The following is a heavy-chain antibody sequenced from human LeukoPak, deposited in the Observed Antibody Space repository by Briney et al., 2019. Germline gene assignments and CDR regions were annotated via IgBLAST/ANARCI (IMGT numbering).Heavy chain of an antibody. CDR3: ARAHPRLYSSSWYPYYYGMDV. CDR2: ISSSGSTI. CDR1: GFTFSSYE. D-gene: IGHD6-13*01. J-gene: IGHJ6*02. Sequence: GGSLRLSCAASGFTFSSYEMNWVRQAPGKGLEWVSYISSSGSTIYYADSVKGRFTISRDNAKNSLYLQMNSLSAEDTAVYYCARAHPRLYSSSWYPYYYGMDVWGQGTTVTVSS. V-gene: IGHV3-48*03.